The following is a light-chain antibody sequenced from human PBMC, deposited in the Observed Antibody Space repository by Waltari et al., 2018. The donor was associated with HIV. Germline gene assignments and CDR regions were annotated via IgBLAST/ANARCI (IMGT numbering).Light chain of an antibody. CDR1: SSDVGGYNY. Sequence: QSALTQPRSVSGSPGQSVTISCTGTSSDVGGYNYVSWYQQHPGKAPKLMIYDVSKRPSGVPDRFSGSKSGNTASLTISGLQAEDEADYYCCSYAGNHTKVFGGGTKLTVL. CDR2: DVS. CDR3: CSYAGNHTKV. V-gene: IGLV2-11*01. J-gene: IGLJ3*02.